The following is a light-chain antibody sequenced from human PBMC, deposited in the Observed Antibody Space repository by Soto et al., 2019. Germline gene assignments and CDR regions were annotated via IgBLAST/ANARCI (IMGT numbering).Light chain of an antibody. Sequence: EIGLTQSPATLSLSPGEGATLSCRASQSVSSYLAWYQQKPGQAPRLLIYDASNRATGIPARFSGSGSGTDFTLTISSLEPEDFAVYYCQQRTNWPVTFGLGTKVEV. J-gene: IGKJ1*01. V-gene: IGKV3-11*01. CDR1: QSVSSY. CDR2: DAS. CDR3: QQRTNWPVT.